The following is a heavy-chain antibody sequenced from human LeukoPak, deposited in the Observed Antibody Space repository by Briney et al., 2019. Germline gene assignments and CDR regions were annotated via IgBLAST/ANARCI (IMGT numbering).Heavy chain of an antibody. CDR2: ISAYNGNT. CDR3: ARGSYYVDYYYYYMDV. CDR1: GYTFTSYG. Sequence: ASVKVSCKASGYTFTSYGISWVRQAPGQGLEWMGWISAYNGNTNYAQKLQGRVTMTTDTSTSTAYMELRSLRSDDTAVYYCARGSYYVDYYYYYMDVWGKGTTVTVSS. D-gene: IGHD1-26*01. V-gene: IGHV1-18*01. J-gene: IGHJ6*03.